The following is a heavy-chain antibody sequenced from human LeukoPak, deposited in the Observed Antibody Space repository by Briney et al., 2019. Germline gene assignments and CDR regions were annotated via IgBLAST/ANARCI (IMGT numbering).Heavy chain of an antibody. J-gene: IGHJ4*02. CDR1: AFIFSGHW. V-gene: IGHV3-7*03. D-gene: IGHD6-19*01. Sequence: PGGSLRLSCEGSAFIFSGHWMNWVRQTPGKGLEWVASIKEDGSERQYVDSVKGRFSISRDNTKGSLFLQLNSLRAEDTAVYYCARLSGSAVAGSFDYWGQGTLVTVSS. CDR2: IKEDGSER. CDR3: ARLSGSAVAGSFDY.